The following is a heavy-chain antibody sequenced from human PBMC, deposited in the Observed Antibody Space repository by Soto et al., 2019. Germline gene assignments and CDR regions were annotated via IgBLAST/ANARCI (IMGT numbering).Heavy chain of an antibody. CDR3: AGVLVPAPMQVHYYYYYGMDV. CDR2: ISYDGSNK. J-gene: IGHJ6*02. Sequence: QVQLVESGGGVVQPGRSLRLSCAASGFTFSSYGMHWVRQAPGKGLEWVAVISYDGSNKYYADSVKGRFTISRDNSKNTLYLQMTSLGAEDTAVYYCAGVLVPAPMQVHYYYYYGMDVWGQGTTVTVSS. CDR1: GFTFSSYG. D-gene: IGHD2-2*01. V-gene: IGHV3-30*03.